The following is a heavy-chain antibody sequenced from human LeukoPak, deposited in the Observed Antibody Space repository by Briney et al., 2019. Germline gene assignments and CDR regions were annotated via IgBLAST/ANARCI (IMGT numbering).Heavy chain of an antibody. V-gene: IGHV3-48*03. Sequence: GGSLRLSCVASGFIFSSYEMNWVRQAPGEGLEWVSYISSSGATKYYADSVKGRFTSSRDHAKNSLYLQMNSLRVEDTALYYCARDYRRFDYWGQGTLVTVSS. CDR2: ISSSGATK. CDR3: ARDYRRFDY. CDR1: GFIFSSYE. J-gene: IGHJ4*02.